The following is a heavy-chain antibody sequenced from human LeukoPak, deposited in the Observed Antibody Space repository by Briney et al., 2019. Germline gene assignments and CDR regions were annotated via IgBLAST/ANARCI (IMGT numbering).Heavy chain of an antibody. CDR2: INAGNGNT. Sequence: ASVKVSCKASGYTFTSYAMHWVRQAPEQRLEWMGWINAGNGNTKYSQKFQGRVTITRDTSASTAYMELSSLRSEDTAVYYCARASTMVTYYFDYWGQGTLVTVSS. J-gene: IGHJ4*02. V-gene: IGHV1-3*01. D-gene: IGHD5-18*01. CDR3: ARASTMVTYYFDY. CDR1: GYTFTSYA.